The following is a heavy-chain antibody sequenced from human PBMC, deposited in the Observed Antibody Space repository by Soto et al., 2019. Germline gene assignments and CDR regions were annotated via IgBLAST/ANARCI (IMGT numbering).Heavy chain of an antibody. V-gene: IGHV4-34*01. D-gene: IGHD3-10*01. CDR3: ERASGRLLWFGEFDAFDI. J-gene: IGHJ3*02. CDR2: INHSGST. Sequence: PSETLSLTCAVYGGSFSGYYWSWIRQPPGKGLEWIGEINHSGSTNYNPSLKSRVTISVDTSKNQFSLKLSSVTAADTAVYYCERASGRLLWFGEFDAFDIWGQGTMVTVSS. CDR1: GGSFSGYY.